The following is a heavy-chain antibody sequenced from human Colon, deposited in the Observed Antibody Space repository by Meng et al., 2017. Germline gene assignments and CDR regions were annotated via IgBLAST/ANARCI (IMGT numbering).Heavy chain of an antibody. CDR2: IYWDDDK. V-gene: IGHV2-5*02. D-gene: IGHD2-8*02. Sequence: QIIWKGSGPTLVKPPQTLTLTFAFSGFSLSTYGVGVGWIRQHPGKALEWLALIYWDDDKRYSPSLKSRLTITKDTSKNQVVLTMTNMDPVDTATYYCAHLLAPVGYFDYWGQGALVTVFS. J-gene: IGHJ4*02. CDR3: AHLLAPVGYFDY. CDR1: GFSLSTYGVG.